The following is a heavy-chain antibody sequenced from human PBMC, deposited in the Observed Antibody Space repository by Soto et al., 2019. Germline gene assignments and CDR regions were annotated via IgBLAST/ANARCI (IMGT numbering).Heavy chain of an antibody. CDR2: INSGNDNT. Sequence: QVQLVQSGAEVKKPGASAKVSCKASGYTFTSHAMHWVRQAPGQRLEWMAWINSGNDNTKYSQRFQGRVTITRDTSASTVYMELNSLRSEDTAVYYCARDRDWAFDFWGQGTMVTVSS. V-gene: IGHV1-3*01. D-gene: IGHD2-21*01. CDR1: GYTFTSHA. J-gene: IGHJ3*01. CDR3: ARDRDWAFDF.